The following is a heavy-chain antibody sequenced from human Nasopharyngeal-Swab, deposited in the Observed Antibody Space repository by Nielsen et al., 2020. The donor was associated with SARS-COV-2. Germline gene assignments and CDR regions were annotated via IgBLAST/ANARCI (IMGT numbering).Heavy chain of an antibody. Sequence: WIRQPPGKGLEWVSSISSSSSYIYYADSVKGRFTISRDNAKNSLYLQMNSLRAEDTAVYYCAKDYLLSVANYFDYWGQGTLVTVSS. J-gene: IGHJ4*02. CDR3: AKDYLLSVANYFDY. D-gene: IGHD2-15*01. V-gene: IGHV3-21*04. CDR2: ISSSSSYI.